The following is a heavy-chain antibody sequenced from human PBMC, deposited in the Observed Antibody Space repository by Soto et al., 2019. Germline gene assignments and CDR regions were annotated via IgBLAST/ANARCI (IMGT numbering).Heavy chain of an antibody. V-gene: IGHV4-31*03. CDR3: AREVSVAATSYYFDY. J-gene: IGHJ4*02. Sequence: PSETLSLTCTVSGGSISSGGYYWSWIRQHPGKGLEWIGYIYYSGSTYYNPSLKSRVTISVDTSKNQFSLKLSSVTAADTAVYYCAREVSVAATSYYFDYWGQGTLVTVSS. CDR1: GGSISSGGYY. CDR2: IYYSGST. D-gene: IGHD2-15*01.